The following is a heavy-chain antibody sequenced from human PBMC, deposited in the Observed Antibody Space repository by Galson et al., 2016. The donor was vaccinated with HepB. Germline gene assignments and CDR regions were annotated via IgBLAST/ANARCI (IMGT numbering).Heavy chain of an antibody. V-gene: IGHV3-21*06. D-gene: IGHD3-9*01. CDR2: ISTSSTYI. Sequence: SLRLSCAASGFTFSRYTMNWVRRAPGKGLEWVSSISTSSTYIYYADSVKGRFTISRDNSKNRLYLQMNSLRPEDTGVYYCVTPSPIYFGDAGHYNFGMDVWGQGTAVTVSS. CDR1: GFTFSRYT. CDR3: VTPSPIYFGDAGHYNFGMDV. J-gene: IGHJ6*02.